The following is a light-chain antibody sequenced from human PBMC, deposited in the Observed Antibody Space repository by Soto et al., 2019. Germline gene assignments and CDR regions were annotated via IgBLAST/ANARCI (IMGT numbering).Light chain of an antibody. CDR2: GAS. CDR3: QQYGSSPRA. V-gene: IGKV3-20*01. CDR1: QSVSSNF. J-gene: IGKJ1*01. Sequence: EIVLTPSPGTLSLSPVERATLSCRASQSVSSNFLAWYQQKPGQAPRLLIYGASNRATGFPDRFSGSGSGTDFTLTITRLEPEDFAVYFCQQYGSSPRAFGQGTKVDIK.